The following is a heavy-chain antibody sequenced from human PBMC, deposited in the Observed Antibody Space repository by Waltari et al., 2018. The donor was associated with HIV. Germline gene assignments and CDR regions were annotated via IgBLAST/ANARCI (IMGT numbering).Heavy chain of an antibody. CDR3: ATTHGSGDYDNDFDY. V-gene: IGHV3-7*01. J-gene: IGHJ4*02. CDR1: GFTFSFYW. Sequence: EVRLVESGGGWVQPGGSLTLTCETSGFTFSFYWLSWVGQAPGKGLEWWAKMNQAGTERHYVDSVRGRFTISRDNGKRSSFLQMNSLTVEDTAVYYCATTHGSGDYDNDFDYWGQGTLV. CDR2: MNQAGTER. D-gene: IGHD3-10*01.